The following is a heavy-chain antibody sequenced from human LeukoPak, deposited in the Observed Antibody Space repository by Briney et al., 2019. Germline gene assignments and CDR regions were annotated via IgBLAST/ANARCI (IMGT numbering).Heavy chain of an antibody. CDR1: GYXFTTYW. CDR3: ARALYYDSSASYSYYFDS. Sequence: GESLKISCNGSGYXFTTYWICWVRQMPGKGLVCMGIIYPGDSDTRYSPSFQGQVTISADLSISTAYLQWSSLKASDTAIYYCARALYYDSSASYSYYFDSWGQGTLVTVSS. V-gene: IGHV5-51*01. J-gene: IGHJ4*02. CDR2: IYPGDSDT. D-gene: IGHD3-22*01.